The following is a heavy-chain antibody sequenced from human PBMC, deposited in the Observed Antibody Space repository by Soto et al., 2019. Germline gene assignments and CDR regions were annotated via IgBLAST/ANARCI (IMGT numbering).Heavy chain of an antibody. CDR1: GGSINNYY. Sequence: SETLALTCTVSGGSINNYYWSWIRQPPGKGLEWIGYIYYRGSTNYTPSLKSRVTISVDTSKNQFSLKLSSVTTADTAVYYCAIFMGNSVAPTYFDYWGQGTLVTVSS. CDR2: IYYRGST. J-gene: IGHJ4*02. CDR3: AIFMGNSVAPTYFDY. V-gene: IGHV4-59*01. D-gene: IGHD5-12*01.